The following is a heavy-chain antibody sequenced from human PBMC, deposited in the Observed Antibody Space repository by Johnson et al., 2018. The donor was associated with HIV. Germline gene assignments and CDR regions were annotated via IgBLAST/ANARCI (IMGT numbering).Heavy chain of an antibody. CDR3: ARERGGRHTFDI. D-gene: IGHD2-21*01. Sequence: VQLVESGGGLVKPGGSLRLSCAASGFTFSNAWMSWVRQAPGKGLEWVGRIKSKTDGGTTDYAAPVKGRFTISRDNSKNTLFLQMNSLRAEDTAVYYCARERGGRHTFDIWGQGTMVAVSS. CDR2: IKSKTDGGTT. CDR1: GFTFSNAW. J-gene: IGHJ3*02. V-gene: IGHV3-15*01.